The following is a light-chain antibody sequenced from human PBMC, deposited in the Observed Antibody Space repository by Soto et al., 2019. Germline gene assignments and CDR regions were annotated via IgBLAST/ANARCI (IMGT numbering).Light chain of an antibody. CDR1: QNISSY. CDR2: GAS. Sequence: EIVMTQSPATLSVSPGERATLSCRASQNISSYLIWYQQKPGQAPRLLIYGASSRATGIPDRFSGSGSGTDFTLTISRLEPEDFAVYYCQQHGSSPITFGQGTRLEIK. J-gene: IGKJ5*01. CDR3: QQHGSSPIT. V-gene: IGKV3-20*01.